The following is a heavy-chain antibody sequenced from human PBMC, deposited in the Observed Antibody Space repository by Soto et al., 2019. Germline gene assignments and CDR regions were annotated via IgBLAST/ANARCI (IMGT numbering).Heavy chain of an antibody. V-gene: IGHV4-39*01. CDR3: ARQDTAMVTYYYYGMDV. CDR1: GGSISSSSYY. J-gene: IGHJ6*02. D-gene: IGHD5-18*01. Sequence: PSETLSLTCTVSGGSISSSSYYWGWIRQPPGKGLEWIGSIYYSGCTYYNPSLKSRVTISVDTSKNQFSLKLSSVTAADTAVYYCARQDTAMVTYYYYGMDVWGQGTTVTVSS. CDR2: IYYSGCT.